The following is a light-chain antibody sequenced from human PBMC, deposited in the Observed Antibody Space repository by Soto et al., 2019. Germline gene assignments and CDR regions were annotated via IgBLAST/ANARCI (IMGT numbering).Light chain of an antibody. CDR1: QSVSSY. CDR3: QQRYNWPPA. Sequence: EIVLTQSPASLSLSPGERATLSCRASQSVSSYLAWYQQKPGQAPRLLIYDASNRATGIPPRFSGSGSGTDFTLTISSLEPEDFAVYYCQQRYNWPPAFGQGTRLEI. CDR2: DAS. V-gene: IGKV3-11*01. J-gene: IGKJ5*01.